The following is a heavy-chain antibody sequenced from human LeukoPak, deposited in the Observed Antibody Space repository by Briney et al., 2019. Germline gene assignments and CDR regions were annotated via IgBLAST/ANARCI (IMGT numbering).Heavy chain of an antibody. CDR2: ISGSGGST. Sequence: GGSLRLSCAASGFTFSSYAMSWVRQAPGKGLECVSAISGSGGSTYYADSVKGRFTISRDNSKNTLYLQMNSLRAEDTAVYYCAKVADSSGYYFYYFDYWGQGTLVTVSS. V-gene: IGHV3-23*01. J-gene: IGHJ4*02. CDR1: GFTFSSYA. CDR3: AKVADSSGYYFYYFDY. D-gene: IGHD3-22*01.